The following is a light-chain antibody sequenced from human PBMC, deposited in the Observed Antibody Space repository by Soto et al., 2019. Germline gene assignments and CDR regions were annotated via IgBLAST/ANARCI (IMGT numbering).Light chain of an antibody. CDR3: QQYNNWPLAIT. V-gene: IGKV3-15*01. Sequence: EIVMTQSPATLSVSPGERVTLSCRASQSVRRNLAWYQQKPGQAPRLLIYGASTRATGIPARFSGSGSGTEFTLTISSLQSEDFAVYYCQQYNNWPLAITFGQGTRLEIK. J-gene: IGKJ5*01. CDR2: GAS. CDR1: QSVRRN.